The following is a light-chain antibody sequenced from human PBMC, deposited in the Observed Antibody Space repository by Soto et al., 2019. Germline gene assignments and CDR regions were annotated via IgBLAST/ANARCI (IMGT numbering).Light chain of an antibody. J-gene: IGKJ2*01. CDR3: HQYGSSPPYT. V-gene: IGKV3-20*01. CDR2: GSS. Sequence: EVVLTQSPGTLSLSPGERATLSCRASQTIKDNYLAWYQQRPGQAPRLLIYGSSDRATGIPDRFSGSGSGTDFSLTISRLEPEDFAVSYCHQYGSSPPYTFGQGTKLEI. CDR1: QTIKDNY.